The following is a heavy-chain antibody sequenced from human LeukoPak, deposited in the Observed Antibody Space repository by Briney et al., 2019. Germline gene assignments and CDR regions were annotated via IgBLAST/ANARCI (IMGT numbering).Heavy chain of an antibody. D-gene: IGHD2-15*01. V-gene: IGHV1-46*03. CDR1: GGTFSSYA. CDR2: INPRDGST. CDR3: ARVYCSGGSCYEFDF. Sequence: GASVKVSCKASGGTFSSYAISWVRQAPGQGLEWMGIINPRDGSTSYAQKFQGRVTVTRDTSTSTVYMELSSLRSEDTAVYYCARVYCSGGSCYEFDFWGQGTLVTVSS. J-gene: IGHJ4*02.